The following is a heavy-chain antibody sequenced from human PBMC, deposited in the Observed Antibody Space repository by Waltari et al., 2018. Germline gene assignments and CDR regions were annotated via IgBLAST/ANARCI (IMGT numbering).Heavy chain of an antibody. J-gene: IGHJ6*02. CDR2: IYYSGST. D-gene: IGHD3-3*01. CDR1: GGSISSSSYY. V-gene: IGHV4-39*07. Sequence: QLQLQESGPGLVKPSETLSLTCTVSGGSISSSSYYWGWIRQPPGKGLEWIGSIYYSGSTYYNPPLKSRVTISVDTSKNQFSLKLSSVTAADTAVYYCARDPKSDDFWSDFYYYGMDVWGQGTTVTVSS. CDR3: ARDPKSDDFWSDFYYYGMDV.